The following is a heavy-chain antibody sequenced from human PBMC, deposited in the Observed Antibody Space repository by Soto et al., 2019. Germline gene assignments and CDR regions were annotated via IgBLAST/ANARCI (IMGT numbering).Heavy chain of an antibody. V-gene: IGHV4-39*01. CDR3: ARLHCNSPNCVPLDP. J-gene: IGHJ5*02. Sequence: QLQLQESGPGLVKPSETLSLTCSVSGGPISSVSYYWGWIRQPPGKGLEWIGSIYYCGSAYYSPSLTSRVTMSVDTSKSQLSLELRSGPEADTAVYYCARLHCNSPNCVPLDPWGQGTLVSVSS. D-gene: IGHD2-2*01. CDR2: IYYCGSA. CDR1: GGPISSVSYY.